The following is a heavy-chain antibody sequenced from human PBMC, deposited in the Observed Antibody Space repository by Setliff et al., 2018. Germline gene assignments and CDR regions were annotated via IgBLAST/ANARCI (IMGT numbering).Heavy chain of an antibody. J-gene: IGHJ4*02. CDR1: GESFSNNY. CDR2: SNHGGST. Sequence: SETLSLTCSVYGESFSNNYWSWIRQPPGKGLEWIGESNHGGSTSYHPSLKSRLTMSVDTSKNQISLKITSVTAADTALYSCAGTPARGTTWLSPFDYWGQGTPVTVSS. CDR3: AGTPARGTTWLSPFDY. V-gene: IGHV4-34*01. D-gene: IGHD3-9*01.